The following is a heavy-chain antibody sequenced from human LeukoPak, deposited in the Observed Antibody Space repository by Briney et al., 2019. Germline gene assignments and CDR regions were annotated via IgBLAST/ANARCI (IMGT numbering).Heavy chain of an antibody. CDR2: FDPEDGET. CDR3: ATVRTWEPMTWFDP. J-gene: IGHJ5*02. V-gene: IGHV1-24*01. D-gene: IGHD1-26*01. CDR1: GYTLTELS. Sequence: ASVTVSCKVSGYTLTELSMHWVRQAPGKGLEWMGGFDPEDGETIYAQKFQGRVTMTEDTSTGTAYMELSSLRSEDTAVYYCATVRTWEPMTWFDPWGQGTLVTVSS.